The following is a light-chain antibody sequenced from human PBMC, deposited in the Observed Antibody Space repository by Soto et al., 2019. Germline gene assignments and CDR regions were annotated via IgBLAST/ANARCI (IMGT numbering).Light chain of an antibody. CDR3: QQSYSTPRFT. V-gene: IGKV1-39*01. J-gene: IGKJ3*01. Sequence: DIQMTQSPSSLSASVGDRVTITCRASQSISSYLNWYQQKPGKAPKLLIYAASSLQSGVPSRFSGSGSGTDFTLTISSLQPEDFPTYYCQQSYSTPRFTFGPGTKVDIK. CDR2: AAS. CDR1: QSISSY.